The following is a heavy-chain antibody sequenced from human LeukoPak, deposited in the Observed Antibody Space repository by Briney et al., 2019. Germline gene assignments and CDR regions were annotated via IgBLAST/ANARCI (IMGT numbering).Heavy chain of an antibody. CDR3: ARRLSSGYYYGGFDY. D-gene: IGHD3-22*01. Sequence: PSETLSLTCTVSGGSIRGYYWSWIRQPPGKGLEWIGYIYYGGSSNYNPSLKSRVTISVDTSKNQFSLKLSSVTAADTAVYYCARRLSSGYYYGGFDYWGQGTLVTVSS. CDR1: GGSIRGYY. J-gene: IGHJ4*02. V-gene: IGHV4-59*08. CDR2: IYYGGSS.